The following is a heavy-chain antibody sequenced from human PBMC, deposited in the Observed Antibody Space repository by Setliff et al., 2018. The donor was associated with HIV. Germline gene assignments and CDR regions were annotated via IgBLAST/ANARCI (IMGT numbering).Heavy chain of an antibody. CDR3: ARDTAMVPYYYYGMDV. V-gene: IGHV3-66*01. CDR2: IYSGGST. D-gene: IGHD5-18*01. J-gene: IGHJ6*02. CDR1: GFTVSSNY. Sequence: GGSLRLSCAASGFTVSSNYMSWVRQAPGKWLEWVSVIYSGGSTYYADSVKGRFTISRNNSKNTLYLQMNSLRAEDTAVYYCARDTAMVPYYYYGMDVWGQGTTVTVSS.